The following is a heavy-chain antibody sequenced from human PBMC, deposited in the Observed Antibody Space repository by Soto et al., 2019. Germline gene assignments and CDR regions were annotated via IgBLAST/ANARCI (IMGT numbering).Heavy chain of an antibody. V-gene: IGHV3-74*01. D-gene: IGHD3-16*01. J-gene: IGHJ4*02. CDR3: GRERWALGDY. CDR2: IKNDGSHI. Sequence: EVPLVESGGGLFQPGGSLRLSCVASGFTFGDYWMVWVRQAPGKGLVWVSRIKNDGSHIDYAESVRGRFTISRDNAKNTVYLQMNSLRAEDTAVYYCGRERWALGDYWGQGTLVTVSS. CDR1: GFTFGDYW.